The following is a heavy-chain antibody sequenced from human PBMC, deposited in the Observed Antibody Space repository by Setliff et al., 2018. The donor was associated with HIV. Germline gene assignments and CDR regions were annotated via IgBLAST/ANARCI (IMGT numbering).Heavy chain of an antibody. J-gene: IGHJ2*01. D-gene: IGHD5-18*01. CDR3: ARAVNQNKAMVYIARWGWYFDL. V-gene: IGHV4-39*01. CDR2: IYYSGST. CDR1: GGSISNSRYY. Sequence: SETLSLTCTVSGGSISNSRYYWSWIRQPPGKGLEWIGSIYYSGSTYYNPSLKSRVTISVDTSKNQFSLKLSSVTAADAAVYYCARAVNQNKAMVYIARWGWYFDLWGRGTLVTVSS.